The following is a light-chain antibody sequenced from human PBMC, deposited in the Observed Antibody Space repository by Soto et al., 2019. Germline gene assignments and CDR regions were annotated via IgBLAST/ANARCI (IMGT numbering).Light chain of an antibody. CDR3: QQNKDWPGT. CDR2: DVS. CDR1: QSVSSY. J-gene: IGKJ1*01. V-gene: IGKV3-15*01. Sequence: EIVMTQSPATLSVSPGERATLSCRASQSVSSYLAWFQQKPGQAPRLLIYDVSTRAIGIPVRFSGSGSGTEFTLTISSLQSEDSGVDYCQQNKDWPGTFGQGTKVEIK.